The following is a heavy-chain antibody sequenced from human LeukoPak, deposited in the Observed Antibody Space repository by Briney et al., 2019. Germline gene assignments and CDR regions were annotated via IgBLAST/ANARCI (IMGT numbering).Heavy chain of an antibody. D-gene: IGHD3-10*01. CDR2: ISPNTGGT. V-gene: IGHV1-2*06. J-gene: IGHJ5*02. Sequence: GASVKVSCKASEYTFTDYYIHWIRQAPGQGLEWMGRISPNTGGTDHAQEFRDKITMTRDTSISTAYIELSRLISDDTAVYYCARGPNVLLWFGERMQGVSNYNWFDPWGQGTLVTVSS. CDR1: EYTFTDYY. CDR3: ARGPNVLLWFGERMQGVSNYNWFDP.